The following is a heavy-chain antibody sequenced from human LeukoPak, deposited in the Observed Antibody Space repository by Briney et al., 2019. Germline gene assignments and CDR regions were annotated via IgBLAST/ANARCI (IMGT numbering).Heavy chain of an antibody. CDR2: IYYSGST. V-gene: IGHV4-59*01. CDR1: GGSISSYS. D-gene: IGHD5-24*01. J-gene: IGHJ5*02. Sequence: SVTLSLTCTVSGGSISSYSWSWIRQPPGKGLQWIGYIYYSGSTNYNPSLKSRVTISVDASKNHFSLHLSSVTAADTAVYYCAREATSGNWFDPWGQGTLVTVSS. CDR3: AREATSGNWFDP.